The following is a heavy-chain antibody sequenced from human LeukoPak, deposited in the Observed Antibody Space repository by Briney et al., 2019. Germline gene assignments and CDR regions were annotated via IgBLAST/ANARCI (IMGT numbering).Heavy chain of an antibody. CDR2: ISFDGNTK. Sequence: GGSLRLSCAASGFTFSSYGMHWVRQAPGKGLEWVTVISFDGNTKYYADSVKGRFTISRDNSKNTLYLQMNSLRAEDTAVYYCAKEMSSSNIDHCGQGTLVTVSS. D-gene: IGHD2-2*01. V-gene: IGHV3-30*18. CDR1: GFTFSSYG. J-gene: IGHJ4*02. CDR3: AKEMSSSNIDH.